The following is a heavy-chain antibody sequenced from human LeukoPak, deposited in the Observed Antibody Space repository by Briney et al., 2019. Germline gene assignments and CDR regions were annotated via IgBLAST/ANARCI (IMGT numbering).Heavy chain of an antibody. CDR3: ARVSGDGYNYVDY. CDR1: GFTFSSYS. Sequence: GGSLRLSCAASGFTFSSYSMNWVRQDPGKGLEWVSYVSSSSSTIYYADSVKGRFTISRDNAKNSLYLQMNSLRAEDTAVYYCARVSGDGYNYVDYWGQGTLVTVSS. CDR2: VSSSSSTI. V-gene: IGHV3-48*01. J-gene: IGHJ4*02. D-gene: IGHD5-24*01.